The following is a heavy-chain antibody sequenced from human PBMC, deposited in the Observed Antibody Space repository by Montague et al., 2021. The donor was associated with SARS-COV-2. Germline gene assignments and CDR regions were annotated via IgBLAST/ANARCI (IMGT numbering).Heavy chain of an antibody. CDR2: IYTSGRT. CDR3: ARDFPTGRYYFDF. J-gene: IGHJ4*02. CDR1: GAPINIGNYY. V-gene: IGHV4-61*02. D-gene: IGHD3-10*01. Sequence: TLSLTCTVSGAPINIGNYYWNWIRQPAGKGLEWIGRIYTSGRTDYNPSLKSRLTISFNTYKNEFSLRLNSLTAAGTAVYYCARDFPTGRYYFDFWGQGTLVIVSS.